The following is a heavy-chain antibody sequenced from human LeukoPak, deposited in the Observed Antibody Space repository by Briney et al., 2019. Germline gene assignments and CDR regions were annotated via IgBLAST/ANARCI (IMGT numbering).Heavy chain of an antibody. V-gene: IGHV4-59*12. CDR2: IHYSGST. Sequence: PSETLSLTCTVAGDSISSYYWSWVRQPPGKGLEWVGYIHYSGSTNYNPSLKSRVTISVDTSKNQFSLKLSSVTAADTAVYYCARGGPSIAAAGSDYWGQGTLVTVSS. CDR3: ARGGPSIAAAGSDY. CDR1: GDSISSYY. J-gene: IGHJ4*02. D-gene: IGHD6-13*01.